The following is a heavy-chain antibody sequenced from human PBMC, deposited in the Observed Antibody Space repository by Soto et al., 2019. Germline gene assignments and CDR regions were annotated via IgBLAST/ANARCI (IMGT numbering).Heavy chain of an antibody. J-gene: IGHJ6*02. V-gene: IGHV1-69*01. Sequence: QVQLVQSGAEVKKPGSSVKVSCKAPGGTFSTYAISWVRQAPEQGLEWMGGVIPIFGTPKYAQKFQGRVMITADESTSTGYMELRSLRSEDTAVYYCARSQGGSSSLDIYYYYYYGMDVWGQGTTVTVSS. CDR2: VIPIFGTP. D-gene: IGHD2-15*01. CDR1: GGTFSTYA. CDR3: ARSQGGSSSLDIYYYYYYGMDV.